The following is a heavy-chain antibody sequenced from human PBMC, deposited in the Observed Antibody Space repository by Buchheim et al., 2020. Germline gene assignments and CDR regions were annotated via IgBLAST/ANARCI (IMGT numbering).Heavy chain of an antibody. J-gene: IGHJ6*02. Sequence: VQLVESGGGVVQPGRSLRLSCAASGLSFSSYGMHWVRQAPGKGLEWVALIWYDGRNRFYADSMKGRFTISRDNSKNTVYLLMNCLRAEDTAVYYCARDFPHCSSPSCQSYGMDVWGQGTT. CDR3: ARDFPHCSSPSCQSYGMDV. CDR1: GLSFSSYG. D-gene: IGHD2-2*01. CDR2: IWYDGRNR. V-gene: IGHV3-33*01.